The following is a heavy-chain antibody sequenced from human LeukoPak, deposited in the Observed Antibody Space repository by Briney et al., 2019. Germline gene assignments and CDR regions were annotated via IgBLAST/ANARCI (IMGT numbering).Heavy chain of an antibody. V-gene: IGHV3-21*01. CDR2: ISSSSSYI. Sequence: HGGSLRLSCAASGFTFSSYSMNWVRQAPGKGLEWVSSISSSSSYIYYADSVKGRFTISRDNAKNSLYLQMNSLRAEDTAVYYCARDSRPPGDGGYDDAFDIWGQGTMVTVSS. J-gene: IGHJ3*02. CDR1: GFTFSSYS. CDR3: ARDSRPPGDGGYDDAFDI. D-gene: IGHD3-22*01.